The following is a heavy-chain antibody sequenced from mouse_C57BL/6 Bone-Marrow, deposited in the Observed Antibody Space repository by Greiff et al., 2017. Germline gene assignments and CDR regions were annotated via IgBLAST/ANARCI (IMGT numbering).Heavy chain of an antibody. CDR3: TDYYGSSYVDY. V-gene: IGHV6-3*01. J-gene: IGHJ2*01. CDR2: IRLKSDNYAT. Sequence: DVKLQESGGGLVQPGGSMKLSCVASGFTFSNYWMNWVRQSPEKGLEWVAQIRLKSDNYATHYAESVKGRFTISRDDSKSSVYLQMNNLRAEDTGIYYCTDYYGSSYVDYWGQGTTLTVSS. D-gene: IGHD1-1*01. CDR1: GFTFSNYW.